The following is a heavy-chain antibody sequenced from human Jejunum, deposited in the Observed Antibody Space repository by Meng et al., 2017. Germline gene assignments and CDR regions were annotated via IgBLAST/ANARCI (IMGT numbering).Heavy chain of an antibody. CDR1: GVSVNIRTDY. CDR2: IDNSGST. V-gene: IGHV4-61*01. CDR3: ARAAAGTGFGYFDL. Sequence: PESGPGLGRASEALLLMCTASGVSVNIRTDYWCWIRPPPGKGLEWIAYIDNSGSTNYNPSLKSRVIISVDTSKNQFYLQMSSLTAADTAVYYCARAAAGTGFGYFDLWGRGTLVTVSS. D-gene: IGHD6-19*01. J-gene: IGHJ2*01.